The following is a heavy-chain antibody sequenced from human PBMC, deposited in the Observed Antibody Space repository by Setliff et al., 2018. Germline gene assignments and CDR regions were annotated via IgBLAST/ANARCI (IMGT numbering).Heavy chain of an antibody. CDR3: ARRLPYFGMDV. CDR2: THTDGITI. CDR1: GFTFRTYE. J-gene: IGHJ6*02. V-gene: IGHV3-48*03. Sequence: GGSLRLSCEASGFTFRTYEMIWVRQAPGKGLERVSKTHTDGITIYSDSVRGRFAISRDSAKNSLHLQMTSLSAEDTAVYYCARRLPYFGMDVWGQGTTVTVSS. D-gene: IGHD2-15*01.